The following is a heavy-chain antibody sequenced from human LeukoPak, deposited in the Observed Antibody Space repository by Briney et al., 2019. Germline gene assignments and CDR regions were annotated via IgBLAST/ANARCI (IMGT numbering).Heavy chain of an antibody. V-gene: IGHV4-34*01. CDR2: INHSGST. D-gene: IGHD4-17*01. Sequence: PSETLSLTCAVYGGSFSGYYWSWIRQPPGKGLEWIGEINHSGSTNYNPSLKSRVTISVGTSKNQFSLKLSSVTAADTAVYYCAGMTTVTRPLPNWFAPGGQEPLVTVPS. CDR3: AGMTTVTRPLPNWFAP. CDR1: GGSFSGYY. J-gene: IGHJ5*02.